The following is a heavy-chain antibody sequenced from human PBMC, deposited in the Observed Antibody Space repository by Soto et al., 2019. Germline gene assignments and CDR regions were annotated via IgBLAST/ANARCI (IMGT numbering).Heavy chain of an antibody. CDR1: GFTFSSYA. CDR2: ISYDGSNK. V-gene: IGHV3-30-3*01. Sequence: QVQLVESGGGVVQPGRSLRLSCAASGFTFSSYAMQWVRQAPGKGLEWVAVISYDGSNKYYADSVKGRFTISRDNSKNTLYLQMNSLRAADMAVYYCARDINRGRTYAAYWGQGTLGTASS. J-gene: IGHJ4*02. CDR3: ARDINRGRTYAAY. D-gene: IGHD2-2*01.